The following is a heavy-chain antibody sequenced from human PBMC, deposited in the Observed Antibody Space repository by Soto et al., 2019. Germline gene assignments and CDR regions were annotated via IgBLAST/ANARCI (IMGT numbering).Heavy chain of an antibody. D-gene: IGHD6-19*01. CDR1: GYSFISYW. V-gene: IGHV5-10-1*01. CDR3: ARLSVSSAWSHDY. CDR2: IDPSDSYT. J-gene: IGHJ4*02. Sequence: GESLKISCKGSGYSFISYWISWVRQMPGKGLEWMGRIDPSDSYTTYNPSFRGHVTISADKSISTAYLQWSSLKASDTAMYYCARLSVSSAWSHDYWGQGTLVTVSS.